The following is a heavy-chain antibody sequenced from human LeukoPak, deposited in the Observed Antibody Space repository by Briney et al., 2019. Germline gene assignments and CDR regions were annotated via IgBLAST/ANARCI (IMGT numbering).Heavy chain of an antibody. V-gene: IGHV3-21*01. CDR2: ISSSSSYI. D-gene: IGHD6-13*01. CDR1: GFTFSSYS. Sequence: PGGSLRLSCAASGFTFSSYSMNWVRQAPGKGLERVSSISSSSSYIYYADSVKGRFTISRDNAKNSLYLQMNSLRAEDTAVYYCARDRQSSRIAAAGTFDYWGQGTLVTVSS. J-gene: IGHJ4*02. CDR3: ARDRQSSRIAAAGTFDY.